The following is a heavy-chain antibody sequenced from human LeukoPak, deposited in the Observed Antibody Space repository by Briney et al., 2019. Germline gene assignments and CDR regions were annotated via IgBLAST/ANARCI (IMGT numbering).Heavy chain of an antibody. V-gene: IGHV4-39*07. D-gene: IGHD1-26*01. CDR1: GGSISSSSYY. Sequence: PSEALSLTCTVSGGSISSSSYYWGWIRQPPGKGLEWIGSIYYSGSTNYNPSLKSRVTISVDTSKNQFSLKLSSVTAADTAVYYCARDSGSYLLDYWGQGTLVTVSS. CDR3: ARDSGSYLLDY. J-gene: IGHJ4*02. CDR2: IYYSGST.